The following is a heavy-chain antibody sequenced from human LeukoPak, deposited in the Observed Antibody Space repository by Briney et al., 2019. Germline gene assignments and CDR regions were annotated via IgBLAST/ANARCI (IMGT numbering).Heavy chain of an antibody. CDR2: IYYSGST. D-gene: IGHD4-11*01. J-gene: IGHJ4*02. CDR1: GGSISSGDYY. Sequence: PSQTLSLTCTVSGGSISSGDYYWSWIRQPPGKGLEWIGYIYYSGSTYYNPSLKIRVTISVDTSKNQFALKLSSVTAADTAVYYCASWTTVSLNFDYWGQGTLVTVSS. V-gene: IGHV4-30-4*08. CDR3: ASWTTVSLNFDY.